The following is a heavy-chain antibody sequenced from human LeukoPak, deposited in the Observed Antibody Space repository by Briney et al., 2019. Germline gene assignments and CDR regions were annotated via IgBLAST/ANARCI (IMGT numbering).Heavy chain of an antibody. CDR3: ARDLTGTSGSDAFDI. Sequence: ASVKVSCKASGYTFTGYYMHWVRQAPGQGLEWMGWINLNSGGTNYAQKFQGRVTMTRDTSISTAYMELSRLRSDDTAVYYCARDLTGTSGSDAFDIWGQGTMVTVSS. J-gene: IGHJ3*02. CDR2: INLNSGGT. CDR1: GYTFTGYY. V-gene: IGHV1-2*02. D-gene: IGHD1-7*01.